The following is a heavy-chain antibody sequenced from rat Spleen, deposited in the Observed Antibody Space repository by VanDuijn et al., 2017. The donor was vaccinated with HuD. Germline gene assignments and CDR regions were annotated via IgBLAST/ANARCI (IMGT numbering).Heavy chain of an antibody. CDR2: ISTGGDNT. V-gene: IGHV5-27*01. J-gene: IGHJ2*01. Sequence: EVQLVESGGGLVQPGGSLRLSCAASGFTFTNYYMAWVRQAPTKGLEWVAYISTGGDNTYYRDSVKGRFTISRDNAKNTLYLQLDSLRSEDTATYYCATDTFYDGTYYPGGFDYWGQGVMVTVSS. D-gene: IGHD1-12*02. CDR3: ATDTFYDGTYYPGGFDY. CDR1: GFTFTNYY.